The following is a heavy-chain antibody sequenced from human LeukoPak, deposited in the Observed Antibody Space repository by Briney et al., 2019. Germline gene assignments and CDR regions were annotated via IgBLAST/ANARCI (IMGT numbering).Heavy chain of an antibody. CDR3: ARRVVEALASSERNCLDP. V-gene: IGHV4-59*08. CDR2: IYYSGRT. J-gene: IGHJ5*02. CDR1: GDSISSYS. Sequence: SETLSLTCVVSGDSISSYSWNWIRQAPGKGLEWSGRIYYSGRTIYNPSLKSRVTILLDTAKNQFSLKLSSVTAADTAAYYCARRVVEALASSERNCLDPWGQGTLVTVSP. D-gene: IGHD3-3*02.